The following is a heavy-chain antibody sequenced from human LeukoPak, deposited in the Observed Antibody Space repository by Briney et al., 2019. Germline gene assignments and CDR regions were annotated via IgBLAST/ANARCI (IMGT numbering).Heavy chain of an antibody. CDR2: IYHSGST. CDR1: GYSISSGYY. V-gene: IGHV4-38-2*02. Sequence: SETLSLTCTVSGYSISSGYYWGWIRQPPGKGLEWIGSIYHSGSTYYNPSLKSRVTISVDTSKNQFSLKLSSVTAADTAVYYCARDQHYGSGKENDYWGQGTLVTVSS. CDR3: ARDQHYGSGKENDY. D-gene: IGHD3-10*01. J-gene: IGHJ4*02.